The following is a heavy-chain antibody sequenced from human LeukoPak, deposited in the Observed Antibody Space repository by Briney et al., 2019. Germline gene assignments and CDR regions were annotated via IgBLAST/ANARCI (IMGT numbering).Heavy chain of an antibody. CDR3: AKEGPTDAFDI. J-gene: IGHJ3*02. CDR1: GFTFSDYY. Sequence: PGGSLRLSCAASGFTFSDYYMNWIRQAPGKGLEWVSTISETGRSTYYADSVKGQFTISRDNSKNTLYLQMNSLRAEDTAVYYCAKEGPTDAFDIWGQGTMVTVSS. CDR2: ISETGRST. V-gene: IGHV3-23*01.